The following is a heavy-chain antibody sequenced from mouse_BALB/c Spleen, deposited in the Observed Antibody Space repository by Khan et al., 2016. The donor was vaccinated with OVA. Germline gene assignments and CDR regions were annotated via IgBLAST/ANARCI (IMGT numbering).Heavy chain of an antibody. CDR2: IDPTTGYT. V-gene: IGHV1-7*01. J-gene: IGHJ3*01. CDR1: GYTFTNYW. D-gene: IGHD1-1*01. Sequence: QVQLKQSGAELAKPGASVKMSCKASGYTFTNYWMHWVKQRPGQGLEWIGYIDPTTGYTEYNRKFKDKATLTADKSSSTAYMQLSSLTSEDSAVYYCTSHGSSYTWFAYWGQGTLVTVSA. CDR3: TSHGSSYTWFAY.